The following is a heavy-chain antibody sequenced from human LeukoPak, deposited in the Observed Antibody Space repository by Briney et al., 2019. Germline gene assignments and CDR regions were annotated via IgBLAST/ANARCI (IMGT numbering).Heavy chain of an antibody. Sequence: GRSLRLSCAASGFTFSSCAMHWVRQAPGKGLEWVGRIQSETDGGTTDYAAPMKGRFTISRDDSKMMLYLQMNSLQTEDTAVYFCTTVLGGLRFFDHWGQGTAVTVSS. CDR2: IQSETDGGTT. CDR3: TTVLGGLRFFDH. V-gene: IGHV3-15*05. J-gene: IGHJ4*02. CDR1: GFTFSSCA.